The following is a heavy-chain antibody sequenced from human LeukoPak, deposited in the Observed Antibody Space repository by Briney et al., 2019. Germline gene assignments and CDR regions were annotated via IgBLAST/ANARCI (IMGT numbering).Heavy chain of an antibody. V-gene: IGHV3-9*01. D-gene: IGHD6-13*01. CDR1: GFTFDNHA. J-gene: IGHJ3*02. CDR3: VKDRSSGGYIEAFDI. CDR2: ITWNSGTI. Sequence: GRSLRLSCVASGFTFDNHAMHWVRQPPGKGLEWVSGITWNSGTIGLADSVKGRFTVSRNNAKNSLHLQMDSLRPEDTAFYYCVKDRSSGGYIEAFDIWGLGTMVTVSS.